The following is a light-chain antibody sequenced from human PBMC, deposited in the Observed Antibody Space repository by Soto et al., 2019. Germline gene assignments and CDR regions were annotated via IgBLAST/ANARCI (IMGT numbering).Light chain of an antibody. CDR2: AAS. V-gene: IGKV1-17*01. J-gene: IGKJ1*01. CDR3: LQHNRYPWT. CDR1: QGIRTD. Sequence: DIQMTQSPSSLSASVGDRVTITCRASQGIRTDLGWYQQKPGKAPKRLIYAASSLQSGVPSRFSGSGSGTEVTLTISSLQPEDFATYYCLQHNRYPWTFGQGTQVEIK.